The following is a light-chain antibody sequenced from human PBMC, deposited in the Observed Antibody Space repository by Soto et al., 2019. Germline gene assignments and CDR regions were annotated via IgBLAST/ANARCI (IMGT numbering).Light chain of an antibody. J-gene: IGKJ1*01. CDR1: QGISNY. CDR3: QKYNNAPWT. V-gene: IGKV1-27*01. Sequence: DLQMTQSPSSLSASVGDRVTITCRASQGISNYLAWYQQKPGKVPKLLIYTASTLQSGVPSRFSGSGSGTDFTLTISSLQPEDVAPYYCQKYNNAPWTFGQGTKVDIK. CDR2: TAS.